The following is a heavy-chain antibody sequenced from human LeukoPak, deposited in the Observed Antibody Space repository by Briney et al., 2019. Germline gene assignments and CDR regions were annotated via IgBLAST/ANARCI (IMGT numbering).Heavy chain of an antibody. J-gene: IGHJ3*01. V-gene: IGHV3-23*01. CDR1: GFVFSSYA. D-gene: IGHD4-17*01. CDR2: LSDSGGKT. Sequence: GGSLRLSCAASGFVFSSYAMSWVRQAPGKGLEWVSTLSDSGGKTYYADSVKGRFTISRDNSKNTLYLQMNSLRAEDTAVYYCAKVGLRLGGDYWGQGTMVTVSS. CDR3: AKVGLRLGGDY.